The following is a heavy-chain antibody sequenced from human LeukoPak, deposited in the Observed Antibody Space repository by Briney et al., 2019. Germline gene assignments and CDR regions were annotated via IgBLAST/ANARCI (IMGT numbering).Heavy chain of an antibody. CDR1: GYSISSGYF. J-gene: IGHJ4*02. CDR3: ARGAYYYGSGSYYTN. Sequence: SETLSLTCTVSGYSISSGYFWGWMRQPPGKGLEWIGEINHSGSTNYNPSLKSRVTISVDTSKNQFSLKLSSVTAADTAVYYCARGAYYYGSGSYYTNWGQGTLVTVSS. D-gene: IGHD3-10*01. V-gene: IGHV4-38-2*02. CDR2: INHSGST.